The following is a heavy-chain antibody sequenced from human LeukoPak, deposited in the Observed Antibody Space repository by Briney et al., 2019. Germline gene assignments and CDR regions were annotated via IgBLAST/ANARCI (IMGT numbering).Heavy chain of an antibody. CDR2: IIPIFGTA. CDR3: ASGDDYGDLPFDY. V-gene: IGHV1-69*13. J-gene: IGHJ4*02. Sequence: SVKVSCKASGGTFSSYAISWVRQAPGQGLEWMGGIIPIFGTANYAQKFQGRVTITADESTSTAYMELSSLRSEDTAVYYCASGDDYGDLPFDYWGQGTLVTVSS. CDR1: GGTFSSYA. D-gene: IGHD4-17*01.